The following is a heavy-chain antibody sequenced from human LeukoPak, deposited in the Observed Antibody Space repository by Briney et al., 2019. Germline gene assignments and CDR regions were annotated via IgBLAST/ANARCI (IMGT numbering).Heavy chain of an antibody. CDR1: GGSISSYF. CDR3: ARIDRAVAGTIDY. V-gene: IGHV4-59*08. D-gene: IGHD6-19*01. J-gene: IGHJ4*02. CDR2: IYYSGST. Sequence: SSETLSLTCTVSGGSISSYFWSWIRQPLGKGLEWIGYIYYSGSTNYNPSLKSRVTMSVDTPKNQFSLKLSSVTAADTAIYYCARIDRAVAGTIDYWGQGTLVTVSS.